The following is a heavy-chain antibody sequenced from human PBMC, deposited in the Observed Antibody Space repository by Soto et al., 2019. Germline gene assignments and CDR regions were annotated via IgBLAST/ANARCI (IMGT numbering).Heavy chain of an antibody. V-gene: IGHV3-21*01. D-gene: IGHD6-19*01. CDR2: ISSSSSYI. CDR3: AREVIAVAGGTNWFDP. CDR1: GFTFRSYS. J-gene: IGHJ5*02. Sequence: GGSLRLSCAASGFTFRSYSMNWVRQAPGKGLEWVSSISSSSSYIYFADSVKGRFTISRDNAKNSLYLQMNSLRAEDTAVYYCAREVIAVAGGTNWFDPWGQGTLVTVSS.